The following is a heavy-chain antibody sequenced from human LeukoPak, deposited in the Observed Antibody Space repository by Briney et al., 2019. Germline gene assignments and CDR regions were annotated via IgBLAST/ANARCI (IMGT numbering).Heavy chain of an antibody. J-gene: IGHJ4*02. CDR1: GGSISSYY. V-gene: IGHV4-38-2*02. CDR2: IYHSGST. D-gene: IGHD1-1*01. CDR3: ASQLAGYFDY. Sequence: SETLSLTCTVSGGSISSYYWGWIRQPPGKGLEWIGSIYHSGSTYYNPSLKSRVTISVDTSKNQFSLKLSSVTAADTAVYYCASQLAGYFDYWGQGTLVTVSS.